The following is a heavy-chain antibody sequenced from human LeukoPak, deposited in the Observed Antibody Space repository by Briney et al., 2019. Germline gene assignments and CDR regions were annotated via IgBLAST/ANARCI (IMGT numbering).Heavy chain of an antibody. CDR2: ISGSGGST. Sequence: TGGPLRLSCAASGFTFSSYAMSWVRQAPGKGLEWVSAISGSGGSTYYADSVKGRFTISRDNSKNTLYLQMNSLRAEDTAVYYCAKHSSGWSGWFDPWGQGTLVTVSS. D-gene: IGHD6-19*01. CDR3: AKHSSGWSGWFDP. CDR1: GFTFSSYA. V-gene: IGHV3-23*01. J-gene: IGHJ5*02.